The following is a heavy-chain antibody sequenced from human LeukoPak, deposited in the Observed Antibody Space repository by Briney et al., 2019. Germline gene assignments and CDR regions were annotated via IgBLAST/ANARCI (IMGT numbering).Heavy chain of an antibody. CDR2: IKQDGSEK. V-gene: IGHV3-7*01. J-gene: IGHJ4*02. CDR3: ARQRPGSPEVDY. D-gene: IGHD1-1*01. Sequence: GGSLRLSCAASGFTFSSYGMHWVRQTPGKGLEWVANIKQDGSEKYHVDSVKGRFTISRDNAKNSLYLQMNSLRAEDTAVYYCARQRPGSPEVDYWGQGTLVTVSS. CDR1: GFTFSSYG.